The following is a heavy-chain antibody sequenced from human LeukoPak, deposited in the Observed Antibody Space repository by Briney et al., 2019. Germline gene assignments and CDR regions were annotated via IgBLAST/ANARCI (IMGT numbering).Heavy chain of an antibody. D-gene: IGHD1-1*01. CDR2: TYYSGST. Sequence: SETLSLTCTVSGGSISSGDYYWTWIRQPPGKGLEWIGYTYYSGSTYYNPSLKSRLTISLDTSKNQFSLRLSSVTAADTAVYYCASQPAISAYNYYGMDVWGKGTTVTVSS. CDR3: ASQPAISAYNYYGMDV. CDR1: GGSISSGDYY. J-gene: IGHJ6*04. V-gene: IGHV4-30-4*01.